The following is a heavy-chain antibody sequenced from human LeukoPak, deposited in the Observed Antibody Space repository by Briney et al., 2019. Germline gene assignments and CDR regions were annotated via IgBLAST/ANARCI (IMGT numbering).Heavy chain of an antibody. CDR3: ARGPLYYFDY. J-gene: IGHJ4*02. Sequence: GRSLRLSCAASGFTFSSYAMHWVRQAPGKGLEWVAVIWYDGSNKYYADSVKGRFTISRDNSKNSLYLQMNSLRAEDTAVYYCARGPLYYFDYWGQGTLVTVSS. CDR1: GFTFSSYA. D-gene: IGHD2-15*01. V-gene: IGHV3-33*01. CDR2: IWYDGSNK.